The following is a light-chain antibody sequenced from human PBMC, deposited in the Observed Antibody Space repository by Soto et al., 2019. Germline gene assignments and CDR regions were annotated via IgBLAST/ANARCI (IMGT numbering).Light chain of an antibody. CDR3: QQLNSYPLT. Sequence: IQLTQSPSSLSASVGDRVTITCRASQGMNTYLAWYQQKPGKAPKLLIYAASTLQTGVPSRFSGSGSGTLFTFTISSLQPEDFATYYCQQLNSYPLTFGGGTKVDIK. CDR1: QGMNTY. J-gene: IGKJ4*01. CDR2: AAS. V-gene: IGKV1-9*01.